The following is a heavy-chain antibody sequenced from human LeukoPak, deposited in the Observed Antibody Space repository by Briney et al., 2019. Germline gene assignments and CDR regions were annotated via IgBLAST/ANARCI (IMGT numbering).Heavy chain of an antibody. CDR2: IYSGGST. CDR1: GFTVSSNY. D-gene: IGHD1-26*01. J-gene: IGHJ3*02. V-gene: IGHV3-66*01. CDR3: GRAREVGGTGAFDI. Sequence: PGGSLRLSCAASGFTVSSNYMSWVRQAPGKGLEWVSVIYSGGSTYYADSVKGRFTISRDNSKNTLYLQMNSLRAEDTAVYYCGRAREVGGTGAFDIWGQGTVVTVSS.